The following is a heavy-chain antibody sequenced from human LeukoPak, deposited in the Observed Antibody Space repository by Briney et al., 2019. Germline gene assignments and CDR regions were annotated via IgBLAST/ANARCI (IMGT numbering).Heavy chain of an antibody. CDR3: ANGSSMVRGVIPDV. J-gene: IGHJ6*04. CDR2: IRYDGSNK. V-gene: IGHV3-30*02. CDR1: GFTFSSYG. D-gene: IGHD3-10*01. Sequence: GGSLRLSCAASGFTFSSYGMHWVRQAPGKGLEWVAFIRYDGSNKYYADSVKGRFTISRDNSKNTLYLQMSSLRAEDTAVYYCANGSSMVRGVIPDVWGKGTTVTVSS.